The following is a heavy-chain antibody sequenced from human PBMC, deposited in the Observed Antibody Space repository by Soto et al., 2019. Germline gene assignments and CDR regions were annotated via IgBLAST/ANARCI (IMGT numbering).Heavy chain of an antibody. V-gene: IGHV1-69*02. Sequence: QVQLVQSGAEVKKPGSSVRVSCTPSGGTFSSYTISWVRQAPGQGLEWMGRIVPITGMTRYAQKFQGRLTITAVISTTTAYLELSRLTSEDSAVYFCSRGVASLVDSWGQGTQVTVSS. CDR1: GGTFSSYT. CDR2: IVPITGMT. D-gene: IGHD2-15*01. J-gene: IGHJ4*02. CDR3: SRGVASLVDS.